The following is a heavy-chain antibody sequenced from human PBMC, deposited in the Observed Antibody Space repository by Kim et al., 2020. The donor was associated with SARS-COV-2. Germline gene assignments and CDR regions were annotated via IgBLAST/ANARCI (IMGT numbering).Heavy chain of an antibody. V-gene: IGHV3-23*01. CDR1: GFTFSSYA. CDR3: AKDQGDYGGIGRLFDY. Sequence: GGSLRLSCAASGFTFSSYAMSWVRQAPGKGLEWVSAISGSGGSTYYADSVKGRFTISRDNSKNTLYLQMNSLRAEDTAVYYCAKDQGDYGGIGRLFDYWGQGTLVTVSS. D-gene: IGHD4-17*01. J-gene: IGHJ4*02. CDR2: ISGSGGST.